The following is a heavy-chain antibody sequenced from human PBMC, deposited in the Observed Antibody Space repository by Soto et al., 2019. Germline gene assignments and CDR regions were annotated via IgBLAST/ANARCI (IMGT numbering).Heavy chain of an antibody. CDR1: GYTFTGYH. CDR2: INPNSGGT. CDR3: AVEYSSSVAALDV. J-gene: IGHJ6*02. Sequence: QVQLVQSGAEVKKPGASVKVSCKASGYTFTGYHIHWMRQAPGQGLEWMGWINPNSGGTNYAQKFQGWVTMTRDPSISTASMELTRLGSDDTAVYDCAVEYSSSVAALDVWGQGTTVTVSS. V-gene: IGHV1-2*04. D-gene: IGHD6-6*01.